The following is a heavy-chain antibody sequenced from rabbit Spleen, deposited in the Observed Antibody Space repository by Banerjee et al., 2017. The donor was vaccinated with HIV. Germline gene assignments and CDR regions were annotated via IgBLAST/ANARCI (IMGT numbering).Heavy chain of an antibody. D-gene: IGHD8-1*01. J-gene: IGHJ6*01. CDR3: ARDSGSSFSSYGMDL. V-gene: IGHV1S45*01. CDR2: IEGGSSAFS. CDR1: GFSFSNKAV. Sequence: EQLVESGGGLVKPEGSLKLSCTASGFSFSNKAVMCWVRQAPGKGLEWIACIEGGSSAFSYFASWAKGRFTISKTSSTTVTLQMTSLTAADTATYFCARDSGSSFSSYGMDLWGPGTLVTVS.